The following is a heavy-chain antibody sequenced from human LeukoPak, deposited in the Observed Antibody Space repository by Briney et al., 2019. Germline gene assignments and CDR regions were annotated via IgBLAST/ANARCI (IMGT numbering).Heavy chain of an antibody. J-gene: IGHJ4*02. D-gene: IGHD4-23*01. CDR1: GGSISSGGYY. Sequence: KPSETLSLTCTVSGGSISSGGYYWSWIRQHAGKGLEWIGYIHYSGSTYYNPSLRSRLSMSVDTSKNHFSLNLSSVTAADTAVYYCARARATMVTYTPFDSWGQGTLVTVSS. CDR2: IHYSGST. V-gene: IGHV4-31*03. CDR3: ARARATMVTYTPFDS.